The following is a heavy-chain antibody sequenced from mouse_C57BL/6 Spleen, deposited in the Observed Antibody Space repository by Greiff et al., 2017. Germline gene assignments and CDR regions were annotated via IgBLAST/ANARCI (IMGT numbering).Heavy chain of an antibody. V-gene: IGHV1-52*01. J-gene: IGHJ3*01. Sequence: VQLQQPGAELVRPGSSVKLSCKASGYTFTSYWMHWVKQRPIQGLEWIGNIDPSDSETHYNQKFKDKATLTVDKSSSTAYMQLSSLTSEDSAVYYCASGQLRDGFDYWGQGTLVTVSA. CDR1: GYTFTSYW. D-gene: IGHD3-2*02. CDR2: IDPSDSET. CDR3: ASGQLRDGFDY.